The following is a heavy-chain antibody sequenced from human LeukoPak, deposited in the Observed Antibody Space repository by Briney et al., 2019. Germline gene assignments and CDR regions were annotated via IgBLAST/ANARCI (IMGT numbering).Heavy chain of an antibody. V-gene: IGHV4-59*07. Sequence: SDTLSLTCTVSGASINSYYWSWIWQPPGKGLQWIAYLYYSGSNNFNPSLKSRLTISVDTSKNQFSLKLNSVTEADTVVYYCARSGSRPSGGAFDLWGQGTMVTVSS. J-gene: IGHJ3*01. CDR1: GASINSYY. D-gene: IGHD1-26*01. CDR3: ARSGSRPSGGAFDL. CDR2: LYYSGSN.